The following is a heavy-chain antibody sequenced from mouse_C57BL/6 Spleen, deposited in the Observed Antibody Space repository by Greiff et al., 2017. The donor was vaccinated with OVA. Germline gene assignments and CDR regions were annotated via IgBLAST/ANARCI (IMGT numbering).Heavy chain of an antibody. CDR3: ARWGYDVFYYFDY. CDR1: GYTFTSYW. D-gene: IGHD2-2*01. V-gene: IGHV1-53*01. CDR2: INPSNGGT. Sequence: VQLQQPGTELVKPGASVKLSCKASGYTFTSYWMHWVKQRPGQGLEWIGNINPSNGGTNYNEKFKSKATLTVDKSSSTAYMQLSSLTSEDSAVYYCARWGYDVFYYFDYWGQGTTLTVSS. J-gene: IGHJ2*01.